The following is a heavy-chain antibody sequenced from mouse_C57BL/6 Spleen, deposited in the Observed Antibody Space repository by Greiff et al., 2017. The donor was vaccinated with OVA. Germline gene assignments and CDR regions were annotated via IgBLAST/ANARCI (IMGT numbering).Heavy chain of an antibody. Sequence: QVQLQQPGAELVKPGASVKLSCKASGYTFTSYWMHWVKQRPGQGLEWIGMIHPNSGSTNYNEKFKSKATLTVDKSYSTAYMQLSSLTSEDSSVYYCARERGSRVYYFDYWGQGTTLTVSS. J-gene: IGHJ2*01. CDR1: GYTFTSYW. D-gene: IGHD1-1*01. CDR2: IHPNSGST. V-gene: IGHV1-64*01. CDR3: ARERGSRVYYFDY.